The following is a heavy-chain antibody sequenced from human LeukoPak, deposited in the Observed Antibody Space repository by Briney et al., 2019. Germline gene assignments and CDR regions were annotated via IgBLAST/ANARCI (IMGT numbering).Heavy chain of an antibody. V-gene: IGHV3-48*03. CDR2: ISGRGGNT. CDR3: ARGLFGSSGWYYFDY. D-gene: IGHD6-19*01. J-gene: IGHJ4*02. CDR1: GFTFSSYE. Sequence: GGSLRLSCAASGFTFSSYEMNWVRRSPGKGLEWVSSISGRGGNTYYADSVKGRFTISRDNTKNSLYLQMNSLRDEDTAVYYCARGLFGSSGWYYFDYWGQGTLVTVSS.